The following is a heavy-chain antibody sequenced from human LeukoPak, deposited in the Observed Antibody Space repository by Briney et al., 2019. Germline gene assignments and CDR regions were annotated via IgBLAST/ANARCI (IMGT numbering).Heavy chain of an antibody. V-gene: IGHV3-43*02. Sequence: GGSLRLSCTASGFPFSSYHMNWVRQAPGKGLEWVSLISGDGGSTYYADSMKGRFTISRDNSKNSLYLQMNSLRTEDTALYYCARDSQEFFQHWGQGTLVTVSS. CDR3: ARDSQEFFQH. J-gene: IGHJ1*01. CDR2: ISGDGGST. CDR1: GFPFSSYH.